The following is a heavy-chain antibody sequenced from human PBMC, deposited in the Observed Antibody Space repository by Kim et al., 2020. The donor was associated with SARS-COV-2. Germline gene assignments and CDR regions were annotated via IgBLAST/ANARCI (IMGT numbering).Heavy chain of an antibody. Sequence: ASVKVSCKASGYTFTGYYMHWVRQAPGQGLEWMGRINPNSGGTNYAQKFQGRVTMTRDTSISTAYMELSRLRSDDTAVYYCARALRRSSGWLPSDYWGQGTLVTVSS. CDR3: ARALRRSSGWLPSDY. J-gene: IGHJ4*02. D-gene: IGHD6-19*01. CDR1: GYTFTGYY. CDR2: INPNSGGT. V-gene: IGHV1-2*06.